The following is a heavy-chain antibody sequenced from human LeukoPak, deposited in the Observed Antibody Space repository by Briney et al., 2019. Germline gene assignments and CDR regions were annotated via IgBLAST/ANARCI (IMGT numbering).Heavy chain of an antibody. J-gene: IGHJ5*02. CDR1: GFTFSSYS. CDR2: ISSSSSTI. CDR3: ARGSVTTAGWFDP. V-gene: IGHV3-48*04. D-gene: IGHD4-17*01. Sequence: LAGGSLRLSCAASGFTFSSYSMNWVRQAPGKGLEWVSYISSSSSTIFYADSVKGRFTISRDNAKNSLYLQMNSLRAEDTAVYYCARGSVTTAGWFDPWGQGTLVTVSS.